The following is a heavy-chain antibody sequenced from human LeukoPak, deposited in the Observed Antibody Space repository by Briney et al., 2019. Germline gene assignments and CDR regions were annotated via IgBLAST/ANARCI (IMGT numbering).Heavy chain of an antibody. D-gene: IGHD5-24*01. J-gene: IGHJ4*02. CDR3: AKRRGYNSENYFDY. Sequence: GRSLRLSCAASGFTFSSYGMHWVRQAPGKGLEWVAVISYDGSNKYYADSVKGRFTISRDNSKNTLYLQMNSLRAEDTAVYYCAKRRGYNSENYFDYWGQGTLVTVSS. CDR2: ISYDGSNK. V-gene: IGHV3-30*18. CDR1: GFTFSSYG.